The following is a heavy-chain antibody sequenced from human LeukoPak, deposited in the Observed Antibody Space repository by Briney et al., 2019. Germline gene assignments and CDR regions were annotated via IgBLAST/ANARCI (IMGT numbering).Heavy chain of an antibody. V-gene: IGHV3-49*03. J-gene: IGHJ5*02. CDR3: TRELYYDFWSGYNDQDNWFDP. Sequence: GGSLRLSCTASGFTFCDYAMSWFRQAPGKGLEWVGFIRSKAYGGTTEYAASVKGRFTISRDDSKSIAYLQMNSLKTEDTAVYYCTRELYYDFWSGYNDQDNWFDPWGQGTLVTVSS. D-gene: IGHD3-3*01. CDR2: IRSKAYGGTT. CDR1: GFTFCDYA.